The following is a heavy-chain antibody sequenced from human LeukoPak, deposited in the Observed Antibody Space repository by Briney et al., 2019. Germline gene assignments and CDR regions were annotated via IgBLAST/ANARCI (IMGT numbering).Heavy chain of an antibody. J-gene: IGHJ6*03. CDR2: IYYSGST. V-gene: IGHV4-59*01. Sequence: PSETLSLTCTVSGGSISSYYWSWIRQPPGKGLEWIGYIYYSGSTNYNPSLKSRVTISVDTSKNQFSLKLSSVTAADTAVYYCARVSSALLVRHYYYYMDVWGKGATVTISS. D-gene: IGHD3-10*01. CDR3: ARVSSALLVRHYYYYMDV. CDR1: GGSISSYY.